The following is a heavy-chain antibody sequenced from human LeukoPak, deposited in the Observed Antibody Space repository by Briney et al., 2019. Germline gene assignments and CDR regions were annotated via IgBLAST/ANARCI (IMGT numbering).Heavy chain of an antibody. CDR2: MNPNSGNT. J-gene: IGHJ5*02. CDR3: ARGVPLAARKPNWFDP. CDR1: GYTFTSYD. V-gene: IGHV1-8*01. Sequence: GASVKVSCKASGYTFTSYDINWVRQATGQGLEWMGWMNPNSGNTGYAQKFQGRVTMTRNTSISTAYMELSSLRSEDTAVYYCARGVPLAARKPNWFDPWGQGTLVTVSS. D-gene: IGHD6-6*01.